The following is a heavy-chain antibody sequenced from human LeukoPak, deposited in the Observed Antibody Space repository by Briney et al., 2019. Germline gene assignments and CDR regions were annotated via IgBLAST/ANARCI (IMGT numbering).Heavy chain of an antibody. CDR1: GGSISSYY. Sequence: PSETLSLTCTVSGGSISSYYWSWVRQPPGKGLEWIGYIYYSGSTNYNPSLKSGVTISVDTSKNQFSLKLSSVTAADTAVYYCARADPVVTDYYYYGMDVWGQGTTATDSS. V-gene: IGHV4-59*01. J-gene: IGHJ6*02. D-gene: IGHD5-18*01. CDR3: ARADPVVTDYYYYGMDV. CDR2: IYYSGST.